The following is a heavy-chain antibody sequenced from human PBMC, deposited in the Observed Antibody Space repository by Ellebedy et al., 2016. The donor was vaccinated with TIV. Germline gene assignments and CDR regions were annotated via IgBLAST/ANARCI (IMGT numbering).Heavy chain of an antibody. CDR2: IWYDGNNE. Sequence: GESLKISCAASGFTFSSYGMQWVRQAPGKGLEWVAVIWYDGNNEYYADSVEGRFTISRDNSRNTLYLQMNSLRAEDTAVYYCARYSGYSGYDPFDHWGQGTLVTVSS. CDR1: GFTFSSYG. CDR3: ARYSGYSGYDPFDH. J-gene: IGHJ4*02. D-gene: IGHD5-12*01. V-gene: IGHV3-33*01.